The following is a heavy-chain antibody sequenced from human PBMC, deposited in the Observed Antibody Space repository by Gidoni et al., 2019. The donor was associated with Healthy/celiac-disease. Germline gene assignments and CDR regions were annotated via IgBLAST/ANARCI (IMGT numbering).Heavy chain of an antibody. CDR3: ARDYSNYLYYYYMDV. CDR2: ISGSGGST. Sequence: EVQLLESGGGLVQPGGSLRLSCAASGFTFSSYAMSWVRQAPGKGLEWVSAISGSGGSTYYADSVKGRFTISRDNSKNTLYLQMNSLRAEDTAVYYCARDYSNYLYYYYMDVWGKGTTVTVSS. J-gene: IGHJ6*03. D-gene: IGHD4-4*01. V-gene: IGHV3-23*01. CDR1: GFTFSSYA.